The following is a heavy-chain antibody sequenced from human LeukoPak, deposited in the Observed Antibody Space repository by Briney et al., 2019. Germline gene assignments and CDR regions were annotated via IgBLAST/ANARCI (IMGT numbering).Heavy chain of an antibody. V-gene: IGHV1-18*01. D-gene: IGHD2-15*01. CDR3: ASHRGYCSGGSRGELGY. Sequence: ASVKVSCKASGYTFTSYGISWVRQAPGQGLEWMGWISAYNGNTNYAQKLQGRVTMTTDTSTSTAYMELRSLRSDDTAVYYCASHRGYCSGGSRGELGYWGQGTLVTVSS. CDR1: GYTFTSYG. J-gene: IGHJ4*02. CDR2: ISAYNGNT.